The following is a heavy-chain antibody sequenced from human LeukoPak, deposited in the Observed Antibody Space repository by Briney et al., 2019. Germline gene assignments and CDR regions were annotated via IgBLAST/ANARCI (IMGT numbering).Heavy chain of an antibody. J-gene: IGHJ4*02. D-gene: IGHD5-12*01. V-gene: IGHV1-46*01. CDR3: ARGIGSGYDLGFDY. Sequence: ASVKVSCKASGYTFTGYYIHWVRQAPGQGFEWMGIIDPNGYNTLYAQKFQGRVTMTRDTSTIQGRVTMTRGTSTSTVYMELSSLRSEDTAVYYCARGIGSGYDLGFDYWGQGTLVTVSS. CDR2: IDPNGYNT. CDR1: GYTFTGYY.